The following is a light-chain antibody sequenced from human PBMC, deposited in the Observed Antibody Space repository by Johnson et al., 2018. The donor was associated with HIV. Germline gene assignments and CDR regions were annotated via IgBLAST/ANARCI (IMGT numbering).Light chain of an antibody. V-gene: IGLV1-51*01. CDR3: GSWDSSLSALYV. Sequence: QSVLTQSPSVSAAPGQKVTISCSGSSSNIGNNYVSWYQQFPGTAPKLLIYGNNKRPSGIPDRFSGSKSGTSATLGITGLQTGDEANYYCGSWDSSLSALYVFGTATNVAVL. CDR2: GNN. CDR1: SSNIGNNY. J-gene: IGLJ1*01.